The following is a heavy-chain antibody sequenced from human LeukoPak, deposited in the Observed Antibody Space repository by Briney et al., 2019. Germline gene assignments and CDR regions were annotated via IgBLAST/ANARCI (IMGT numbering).Heavy chain of an antibody. CDR3: ARDSDWDDAFDI. CDR1: GFTFSSYS. Sequence: GGSLRLSCAASGFTFSSYSMNWVRQAPGKGLEWVSAISSSSSYIYYADSVKGRFTIYRDNAKISLYLQMNSLRAADTAVYSCARDSDWDDAFDIWGQGTMVTVSS. J-gene: IGHJ3*02. CDR2: ISSSSSYI. D-gene: IGHD3-9*01. V-gene: IGHV3-21*01.